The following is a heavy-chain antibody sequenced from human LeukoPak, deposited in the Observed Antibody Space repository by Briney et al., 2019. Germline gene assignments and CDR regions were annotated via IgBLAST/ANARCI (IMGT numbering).Heavy chain of an antibody. CDR2: ISGSGGST. V-gene: IGHV3-23*01. CDR1: GYTFSNYA. J-gene: IGHJ4*02. CDR3: AKNSGSYDLHY. D-gene: IGHD1-26*01. Sequence: GGSLRLSCAASGYTFSNYAMRWVRQATGKGREWGSAISGSGGSTYYADSVKGRFTISRDNSKNTLYLQMNSLRAEDTAVYYCAKNSGSYDLHYWGQGTLVTVSS.